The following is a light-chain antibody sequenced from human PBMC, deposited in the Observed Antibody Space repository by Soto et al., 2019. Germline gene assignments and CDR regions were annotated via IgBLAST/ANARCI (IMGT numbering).Light chain of an antibody. V-gene: IGLV3-1*01. CDR1: KLGDKY. Sequence: SYELTQPPSVSVSPGQAASITCSGDKLGDKYACWYQQKPGRSPVLVIYQDTKRPSGIPERFSGSNSGNTATLTISGTQAMDEADYYCQAWDSSTGIFGGGTKVT. CDR3: QAWDSSTGI. CDR2: QDT. J-gene: IGLJ2*01.